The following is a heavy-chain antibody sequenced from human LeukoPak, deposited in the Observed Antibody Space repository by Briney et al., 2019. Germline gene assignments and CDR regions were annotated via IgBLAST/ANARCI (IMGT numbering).Heavy chain of an antibody. CDR3: ARHSRGQPPHFDY. V-gene: IGHV4-31*03. CDR1: GGSISSGGYY. CDR2: IYYSGST. Sequence: SQTLSLTCTVSGGSISSGGYYWSWIRQHPGKGLEWIGYIYYSGSTYYNPSLKSRVTISVDTSKNQFSLKLSSVTAADTAVYYCARHSRGQPPHFDYWGQGTLVTVSS. D-gene: IGHD2-2*01. J-gene: IGHJ4*02.